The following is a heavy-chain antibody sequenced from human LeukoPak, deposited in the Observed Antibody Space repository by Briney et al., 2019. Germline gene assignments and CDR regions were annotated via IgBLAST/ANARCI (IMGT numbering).Heavy chain of an antibody. CDR2: IYYSGST. D-gene: IGHD3-9*01. Sequence: SQTLSLTCTVSGGSISSGGYYWSWSRQHPGKGLEWIGYIYYSGSTYYNPSLKSRVTVSVDASKNQFSLKLISVTAADTALYYCASSKLRYFDWSYFDYWGQGTLVTVSS. J-gene: IGHJ4*02. V-gene: IGHV4-31*03. CDR1: GGSISSGGYY. CDR3: ASSKLRYFDWSYFDY.